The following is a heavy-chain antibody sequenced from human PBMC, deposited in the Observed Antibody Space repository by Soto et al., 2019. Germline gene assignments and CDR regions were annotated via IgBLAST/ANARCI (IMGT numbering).Heavy chain of an antibody. CDR2: ISYSGNT. D-gene: IGHD2-2*01. Sequence: SETLSLTCTVSGGSISSGGYYWSWIRQPPGKGLEWIAYISYSGNTYYNPSHKTRVIVSADTCRNQFSLELKSVTVADTAVYYCGTVRASWYVDYWGQGTLVTVSS. V-gene: IGHV4-30-4*01. CDR1: GGSISSGGYY. J-gene: IGHJ4*02. CDR3: GTVRASWYVDY.